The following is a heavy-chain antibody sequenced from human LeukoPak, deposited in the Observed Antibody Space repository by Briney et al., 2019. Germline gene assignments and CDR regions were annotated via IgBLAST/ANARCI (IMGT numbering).Heavy chain of an antibody. Sequence: ASVKVSCKASGYTFTSYGISWVRQAPGQGLEWMGWISAYNGNTNYAQKLQGRVTMTTDTSTSTAYMELRSLRSDDTAVYYCAREVLSITTVRGVIPYFDYWGQGTLVTVSS. CDR3: AREVLSITTVRGVIPYFDY. CDR1: GYTFTSYG. V-gene: IGHV1-18*04. CDR2: ISAYNGNT. D-gene: IGHD3-10*01. J-gene: IGHJ4*02.